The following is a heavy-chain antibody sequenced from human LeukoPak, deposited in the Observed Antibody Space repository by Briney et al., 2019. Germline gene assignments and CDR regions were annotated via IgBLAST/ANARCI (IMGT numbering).Heavy chain of an antibody. D-gene: IGHD6-19*01. CDR3: ARDRYSSGWYLFDY. CDR1: GYTFTSYY. V-gene: IGHV1-46*01. Sequence: ASVKVSCKASGYTFTSYYIHWVRQAPGQGLEWMGIVNPSGGGTGYAQKFQGRVTMTRDTSTSTVYMELSSLRSEDTAVYYCARDRYSSGWYLFDYWGQGTLVTVSS. J-gene: IGHJ4*02. CDR2: VNPSGGGT.